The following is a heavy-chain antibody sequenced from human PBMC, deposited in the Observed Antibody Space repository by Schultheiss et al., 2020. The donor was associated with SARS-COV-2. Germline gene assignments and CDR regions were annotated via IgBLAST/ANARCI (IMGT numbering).Heavy chain of an antibody. D-gene: IGHD6-6*01. CDR3: ASLYVTSSVAWFDP. Sequence: GESLKISCAASGFTFSIYTMNWVRQAPGKGLEWISFISSSSATIHYADSVKGRFTISRDNAKNSLYLQMNTLSAEDTAIYYCASLYVTSSVAWFDPWGQGTLVTVSS. V-gene: IGHV3-48*04. CDR2: ISSSSATI. J-gene: IGHJ5*02. CDR1: GFTFSIYT.